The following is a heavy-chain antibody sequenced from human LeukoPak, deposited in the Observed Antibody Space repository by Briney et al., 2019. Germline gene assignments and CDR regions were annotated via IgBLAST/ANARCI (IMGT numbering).Heavy chain of an antibody. D-gene: IGHD1-1*01. Sequence: PSETLSLTCTVSGGSISSGDYYWSWIRQPRGKGLEWIGYIYYSGSTYYNPSLKSRVTISVDTSKNQFSLKLSSVTAADTAVYYCARVSLERRYYYYGMDVWGQGTTVTVSS. J-gene: IGHJ6*02. CDR1: GGSISSGDYY. CDR2: IYYSGST. V-gene: IGHV4-30-4*01. CDR3: ARVSLERRYYYYGMDV.